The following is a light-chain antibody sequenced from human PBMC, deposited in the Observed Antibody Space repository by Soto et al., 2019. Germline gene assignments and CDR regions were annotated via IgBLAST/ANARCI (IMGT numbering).Light chain of an antibody. CDR3: QQSFRPHIT. Sequence: DVQMTQSPSSLSASVGDRVTITCRASQSVSIYLNWYQQKPGKAPNLLISAASSLHSGVPSRFSGSGSGTDFTLTISSLQPEDFATYYCQQSFRPHITFGQGTRLEIK. CDR1: QSVSIY. V-gene: IGKV1-39*01. CDR2: AAS. J-gene: IGKJ5*01.